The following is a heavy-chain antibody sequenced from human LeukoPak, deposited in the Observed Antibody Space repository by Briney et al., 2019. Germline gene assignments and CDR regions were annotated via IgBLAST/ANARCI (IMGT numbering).Heavy chain of an antibody. CDR2: IYSSGST. CDR3: ARVDYYDRSGYYTWYFDL. Sequence: GGSLRLSCAASGFTASSNYMSWVRQAPWKGLEWVSVIYSSGSTHYADSVKGRFTISRHISQSTLLLEMNSLRAEDTAVYFCARVDYYDRSGYYTWYFDLWGRGTQVTVSS. J-gene: IGHJ2*01. CDR1: GFTASSNY. V-gene: IGHV3-53*04. D-gene: IGHD3-22*01.